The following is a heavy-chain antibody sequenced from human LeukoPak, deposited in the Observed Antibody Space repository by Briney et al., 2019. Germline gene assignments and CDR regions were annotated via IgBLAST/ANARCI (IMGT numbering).Heavy chain of an antibody. V-gene: IGHV4-59*08. Sequence: SETLSLICTVSGDSISSYYWNWIRQPPGKGLEWVGYIHNSGSTNYNPSLKSRVTISVDTSKNQFSLKLSSVTAADTAVYYCARHAITIFGVVPSPNNWFDPWGQGTLVTVSS. D-gene: IGHD3-3*01. J-gene: IGHJ5*02. CDR1: GDSISSYY. CDR3: ARHAITIFGVVPSPNNWFDP. CDR2: IHNSGST.